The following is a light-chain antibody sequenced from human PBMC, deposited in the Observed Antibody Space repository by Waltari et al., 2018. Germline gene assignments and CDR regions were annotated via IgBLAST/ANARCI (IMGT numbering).Light chain of an antibody. CDR2: AGS. Sequence: DLQMTHSPSSLSASVGDRVPITCRASQSISSYLNWYQHKTGKAPKLLIYAGSSLQSGVQSRFSGSGSGTDFTLTISSLQPEDFATYYCQQSYSTLTFGGGTKVEIK. CDR3: QQSYSTLT. J-gene: IGKJ4*01. V-gene: IGKV1-39*01. CDR1: QSISSY.